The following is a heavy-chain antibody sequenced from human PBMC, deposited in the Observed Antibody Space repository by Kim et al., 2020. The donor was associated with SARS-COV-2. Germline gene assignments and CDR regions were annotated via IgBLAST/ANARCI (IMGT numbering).Heavy chain of an antibody. V-gene: IGHV3-74*01. J-gene: IGHJ6*02. Sequence: GGSLRLSCVASGFTSSDYYMHWIRQVPGKGLMWVANINTDGSKASHADSVRGRFTISVDSAKNTLYLQMNSLRVEDTAVYYCARYGAGRWIWGQGTTVTVSS. D-gene: IGHD1-1*01. CDR2: INTDGSKA. CDR1: GFTSSDYY. CDR3: ARYGAGRWI.